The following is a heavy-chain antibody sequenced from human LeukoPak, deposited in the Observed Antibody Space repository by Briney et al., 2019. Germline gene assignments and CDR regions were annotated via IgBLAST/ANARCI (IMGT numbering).Heavy chain of an antibody. CDR1: GGTFSSYA. D-gene: IGHD2-2*01. V-gene: IGHV1-69*05. CDR2: IIPIFGTA. J-gene: IGHJ5*02. CDR3: ARGGLGPAAQGWFDP. Sequence: ASVKVSCKASGGTFSSYAISWVRQAPGRGLEWMGRIIPIFGTANYAQKFQGRVTITTDESTSTAYMELSSLRSEDTAVYYCARGGLGPAAQGWFDPWGQGTLVTVSS.